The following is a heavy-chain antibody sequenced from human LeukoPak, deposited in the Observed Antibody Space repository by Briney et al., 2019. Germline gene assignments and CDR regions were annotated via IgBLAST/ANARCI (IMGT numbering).Heavy chain of an antibody. CDR3: ARGPGSSSLDY. D-gene: IGHD6-6*01. Sequence: PGGSLRLSCVGSEVTFSNYAVHWVRQAPGKGLEWVAVIWYDGSNKYYADSVKGRFTISRDNSKNTLYLQMNSLRAEDTAVYYCARGPGSSSLDYWGQGTLVTVSS. CDR1: EVTFSNYA. V-gene: IGHV3-33*08. CDR2: IWYDGSNK. J-gene: IGHJ4*02.